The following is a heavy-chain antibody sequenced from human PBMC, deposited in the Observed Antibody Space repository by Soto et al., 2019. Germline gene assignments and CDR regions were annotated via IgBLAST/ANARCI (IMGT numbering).Heavy chain of an antibody. V-gene: IGHV3-23*01. CDR2: ISGSGGST. CDR1: GFTFSSYA. D-gene: IGHD3-10*01. Sequence: PGGSLRLSCAASGFTFSSYAMSWVRQAPGKGLEWVSAISGSGGSTYYADSVKGRFTISRDNSKNTLYLQMNSLRAEDTAVYYCAKDLSYGSGTLVFDYWGQGTLVTVSS. J-gene: IGHJ4*02. CDR3: AKDLSYGSGTLVFDY.